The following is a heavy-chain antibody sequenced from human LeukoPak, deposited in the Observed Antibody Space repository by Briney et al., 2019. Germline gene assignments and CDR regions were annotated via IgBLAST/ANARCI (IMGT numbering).Heavy chain of an antibody. CDR2: ISSSGSTI. Sequence: PGGSLRLSCAASGFTFSSYEMNWVRQAPGKGLEWVSYISSSGSTIYYAYSVKGRFTISRDNDKKSLYLQMNSLRAEDTAVYYCASYCSSTSCYHYYGSGSYYSWGQGTLVTVSS. CDR1: GFTFSSYE. D-gene: IGHD3-10*01. J-gene: IGHJ5*02. CDR3: ASYCSSTSCYHYYGSGSYYS. V-gene: IGHV3-48*03.